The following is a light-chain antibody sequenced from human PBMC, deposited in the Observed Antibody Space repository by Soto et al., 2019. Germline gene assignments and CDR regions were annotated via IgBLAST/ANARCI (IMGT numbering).Light chain of an antibody. Sequence: DIVMTQSPLSLPVPPGEPASISCRSSQSLLHSNGYNFLDWYLQKPWQSPQLLVHLGSNRASGVPDRFSGSGSGTDFTLRISRVEAEDVWVYYCMQALQTPPYTVGQGTKVEIK. V-gene: IGKV2-28*01. CDR3: MQALQTPPYT. J-gene: IGKJ2*01. CDR2: LGS. CDR1: QSLLHSNGYNF.